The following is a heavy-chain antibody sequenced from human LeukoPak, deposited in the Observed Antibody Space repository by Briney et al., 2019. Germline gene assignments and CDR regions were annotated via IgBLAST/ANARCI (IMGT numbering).Heavy chain of an antibody. D-gene: IGHD4-17*01. CDR2: ISGSGGST. CDR3: AKDPYGDYGGQFDY. J-gene: IGHJ4*02. Sequence: PGGSLRLSCAASGFTFSSYAMSWVRQAPGKGLEWVSAISGSGGSTYYADSVEGRFTISRDNSKDTLYLQMNSLRAEDTAVYYCAKDPYGDYGGQFDYWGPGTLVTVSS. V-gene: IGHV3-23*01. CDR1: GFTFSSYA.